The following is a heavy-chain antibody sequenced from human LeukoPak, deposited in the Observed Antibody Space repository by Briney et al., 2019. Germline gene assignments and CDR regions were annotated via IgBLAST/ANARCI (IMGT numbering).Heavy chain of an antibody. CDR3: ARVSGEKADYGDFDY. J-gene: IGHJ4*02. Sequence: SETLSLTCTVSGGCISRYYWSWIRQPPGRGREGVGYIYYSGSTNYNPSLKSRVTISVDTSKNQFSLKLSSVTAADTAVYYCARVSGEKADYGDFDYWGQGTLVTVSS. D-gene: IGHD4-17*01. V-gene: IGHV4-59*12. CDR1: GGCISRYY. CDR2: IYYSGST.